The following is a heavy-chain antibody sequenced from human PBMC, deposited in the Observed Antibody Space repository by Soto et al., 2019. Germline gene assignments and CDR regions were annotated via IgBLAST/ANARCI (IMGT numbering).Heavy chain of an antibody. CDR2: IYPGDSDA. CDR3: ARQGEYCSGDNCFTDY. J-gene: IGHJ4*02. V-gene: IGHV5-51*01. CDR1: GYSFPTSW. D-gene: IGHD2-15*01. Sequence: ESLKISCRASGYSFPTSWIAWVRQMPGKGLEWMGFIYPGDSDARYSPPFQGQVIISVDKSTTTAYLQWSSLKSSDTAMYFCARQGEYCSGDNCFTDYWGQGTRVTVSS.